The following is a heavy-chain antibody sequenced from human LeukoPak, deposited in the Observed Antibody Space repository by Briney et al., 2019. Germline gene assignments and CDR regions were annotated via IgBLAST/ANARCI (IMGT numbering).Heavy chain of an antibody. CDR1: GYTFTGYD. CDR2: INPNSGGT. V-gene: IGHV1-2*02. Sequence: ASVKVSCKASGYTFTGYDINWVRQATGQGLEWMGWINPNSGGTNYAQKFQGRVTMTRDTAISTAYMELSSLRSEDTAVYYCARVLGMANYWGQGTLVTVSS. J-gene: IGHJ4*02. D-gene: IGHD5-24*01. CDR3: ARVLGMANY.